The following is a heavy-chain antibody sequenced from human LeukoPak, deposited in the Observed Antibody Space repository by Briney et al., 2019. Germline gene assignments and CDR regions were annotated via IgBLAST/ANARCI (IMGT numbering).Heavy chain of an antibody. CDR3: AREGYCSGGSCNGVFDY. J-gene: IGHJ4*02. Sequence: PSETLSLTCAVYGVSFSGYYWSWVRQPPGKGLEWVGYIYYSGSSNYNPSLKSRVTISVDTSKNQFSLKLSSVTAADTAVYYCAREGYCSGGSCNGVFDYWGQGTLVTVSS. CDR2: IYYSGSS. CDR1: GVSFSGYY. V-gene: IGHV4-59*01. D-gene: IGHD2-15*01.